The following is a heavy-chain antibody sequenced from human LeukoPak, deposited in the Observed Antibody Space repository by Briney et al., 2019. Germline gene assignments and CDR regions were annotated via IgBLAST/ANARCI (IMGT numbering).Heavy chain of an antibody. CDR2: IIPIFGTA. V-gene: IGHV1-69*06. CDR3: ARETMVRGVITNWFDP. J-gene: IGHJ5*02. D-gene: IGHD3-10*01. CDR1: GGTFSSYA. Sequence: SVKVSCKASGGTFSSYAISWVRQAPGQGLEWMGGIIPIFGTANYAQKFQGRVTITADKSTSTAYMELSSLRSEDTAVYYCARETMVRGVITNWFDPWGQGTLVTVSS.